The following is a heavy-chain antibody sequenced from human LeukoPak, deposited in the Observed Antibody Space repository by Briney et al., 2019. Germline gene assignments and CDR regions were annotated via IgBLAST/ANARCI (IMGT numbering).Heavy chain of an antibody. V-gene: IGHV3-23*01. D-gene: IGHD4-17*01. J-gene: IGHJ4*02. CDR2: ISGSGGST. CDR1: GFTFSSYV. Sequence: GGSLRLSCVASGFTFSSYVMSWVRQAPGRGLEWVSAISGSGGSTYYADSVKGRFTISRDNSKNTLYLQMNSLRAEDTAVYYCAKDPPQPLRRQPYFDYWGQGTLVSVSS. CDR3: AKDPPQPLRRQPYFDY.